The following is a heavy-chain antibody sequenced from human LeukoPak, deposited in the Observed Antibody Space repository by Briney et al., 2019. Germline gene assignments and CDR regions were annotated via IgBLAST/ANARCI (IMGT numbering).Heavy chain of an antibody. J-gene: IGHJ6*03. CDR2: IQYDGSNE. Sequence: GGSLRLSCAASGFTFSSYGMHWVRQAPGKGLEWVAYIQYDGSNEQYADSVKGRFSISRDNSKNTLYLQMNSLRAEDTAVYYCARSEYSGYDRPYYYYMDVWGKGTTVTISS. CDR3: ARSEYSGYDRPYYYYMDV. D-gene: IGHD5-12*01. CDR1: GFTFSSYG. V-gene: IGHV3-30*02.